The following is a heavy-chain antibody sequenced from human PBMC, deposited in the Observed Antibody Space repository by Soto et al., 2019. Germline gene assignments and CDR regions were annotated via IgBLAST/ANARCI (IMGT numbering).Heavy chain of an antibody. CDR3: ARERSGSYPLSP. V-gene: IGHV1-18*01. D-gene: IGHD3-10*01. Sequence: QVQLVQSGAEVKKPGASVKVSCKASGYTFTIYGVSWVRQAPGQGLEWMGWISDYNGNTNYAQKFQGRVTMTTDTSTSTAYMELRSLRSDDTAIYYCARERSGSYPLSPWGQGTLVTVSS. CDR1: GYTFTIYG. J-gene: IGHJ5*02. CDR2: ISDYNGNT.